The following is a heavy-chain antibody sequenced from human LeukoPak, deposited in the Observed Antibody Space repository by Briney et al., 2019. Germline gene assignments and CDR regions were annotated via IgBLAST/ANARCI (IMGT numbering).Heavy chain of an antibody. V-gene: IGHV3-33*01. CDR3: ARDLDLSSGWYYGYYYYYGMDV. J-gene: IGHJ6*02. CDR1: GFTFSSYG. D-gene: IGHD6-19*01. Sequence: GGSLRLSCAAAGFTFSSYGMHWVRQAPGKGLEWVAVIWYDGSNKYYADSVKGRFTICRDNSKNTLYLQMNSLTAEDTAVSYCARDLDLSSGWYYGYYYYYGMDVWGQGTTVTVSS. CDR2: IWYDGSNK.